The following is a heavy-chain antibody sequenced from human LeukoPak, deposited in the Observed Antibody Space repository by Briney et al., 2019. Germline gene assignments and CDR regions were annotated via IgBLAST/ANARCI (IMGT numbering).Heavy chain of an antibody. CDR1: GVSISSYY. V-gene: IGHV4-59*01. J-gene: IGHJ4*02. CDR3: ARARSSGYYQLDY. D-gene: IGHD3-22*01. CDR2: IYYSGST. Sequence: NPSETLSLACTVSGVSISSYYWSWIRQPPGKGPEWIGYIYYSGSTNYTPSLKSRVTISVDTSKNQFSLKLSSVTAADAAVYYCARARSSGYYQLDYWGQGTLVTVSS.